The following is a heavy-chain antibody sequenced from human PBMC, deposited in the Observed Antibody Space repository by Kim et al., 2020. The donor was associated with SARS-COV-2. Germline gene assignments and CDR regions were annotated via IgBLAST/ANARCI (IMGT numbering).Heavy chain of an antibody. J-gene: IGHJ5*02. D-gene: IGHD3-22*01. V-gene: IGHV4-59*13. CDR2: IYYSGST. CDR1: GGSISSYY. CDR3: ARGGYYYDSSGYYRLNWFDP. Sequence: SETLSLTCTVSGGSISSYYWSWIRQPPGKGLEWIGYIYYSGSTNYNPSLKSRVTISVDTSKNQFSLKLSSVTAADTAVYYCARGGYYYDSSGYYRLNWFDPWGQGTLVTVSS.